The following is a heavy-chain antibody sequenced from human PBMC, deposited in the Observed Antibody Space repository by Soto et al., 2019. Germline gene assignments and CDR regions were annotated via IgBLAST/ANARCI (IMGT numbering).Heavy chain of an antibody. D-gene: IGHD2-2*01. V-gene: IGHV4-34*01. Sequence: NPSETLSLTCAVSGLSFSGYYWTWIRQIPVKGLEWIGEINQSGNTKYNPSLMSRVTMSVDTSRNQFSLKLRSVTAADTAVYYCARPSYAINWEFNYGMQVWGQGTSVTVSS. CDR1: GLSFSGYY. CDR3: ARPSYAINWEFNYGMQV. CDR2: INQSGNT. J-gene: IGHJ6*02.